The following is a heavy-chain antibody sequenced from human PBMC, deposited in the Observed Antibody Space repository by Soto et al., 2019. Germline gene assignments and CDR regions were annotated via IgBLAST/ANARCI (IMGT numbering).Heavy chain of an antibody. Sequence: SETLSLTCTVSGGSIGSGGYYWTWIRQHPGKGLEWIGHISYSGRTKYSPSLESRVIISADTSKNQFSLKLPSVTAADTAVYYCARENRIFGVTYGMDVWGQGTTVTVSS. V-gene: IGHV4-31*03. J-gene: IGHJ6*02. CDR2: ISYSGRT. CDR3: ARENRIFGVTYGMDV. D-gene: IGHD3-3*01. CDR1: GGSIGSGGYY.